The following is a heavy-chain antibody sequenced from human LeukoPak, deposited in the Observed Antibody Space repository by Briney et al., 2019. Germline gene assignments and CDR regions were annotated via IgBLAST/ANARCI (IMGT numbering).Heavy chain of an antibody. CDR1: GFTFTDYA. J-gene: IGHJ4*02. CDR3: AKAGIGVVGYFDY. V-gene: IGHV3-23*01. Sequence: GGSLRLSCAASGFTFTDYAMTWVRQAPGKGLEWVSAISGSGGSTYYADSVKGRFTISRDNSKNTLYLQMNSLRDEDTALYYCAKAGIGVVGYFDYWGQGTLVTVSS. D-gene: IGHD6-19*01. CDR2: ISGSGGST.